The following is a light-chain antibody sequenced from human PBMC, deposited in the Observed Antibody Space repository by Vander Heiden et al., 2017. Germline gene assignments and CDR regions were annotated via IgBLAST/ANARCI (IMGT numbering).Light chain of an antibody. V-gene: IGKV1-33*01. CDR1: QDISNY. J-gene: IGKJ5*01. CDR2: DAS. Sequence: DIQMTQSPSSLSASVGDRVTITCQASQDISNYLNWHQQKPGKAPKLLIYDASNLETGVPSRFSGSGSATDFTFTISILHPEDLATYYCQQYDNLPLTFGHGTRLEIK. CDR3: QQYDNLPLT.